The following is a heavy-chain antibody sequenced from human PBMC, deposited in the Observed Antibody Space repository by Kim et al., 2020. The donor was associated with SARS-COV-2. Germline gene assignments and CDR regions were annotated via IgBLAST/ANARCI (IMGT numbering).Heavy chain of an antibody. V-gene: IGHV3-15*01. CDR1: GFTFTDAW. CDR2: IKSKTDGGTL. D-gene: IGHD2-21*02. Sequence: GGSLRLSCAASGFTFTDAWMSWVRQAPGKGLEWVARIKSKTDGGTLDYAAPVKGRFTISRDDSKNMLYLQMNSLKTEDTAMYYCSDLPLGSWGQGTLVT. CDR3: SDLPLGS. J-gene: IGHJ5*02.